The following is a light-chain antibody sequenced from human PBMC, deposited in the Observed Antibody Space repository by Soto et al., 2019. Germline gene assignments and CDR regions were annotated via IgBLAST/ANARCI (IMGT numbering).Light chain of an antibody. J-gene: IGKJ3*01. CDR1: QTINSY. Sequence: EIVLTQSPATLSLSPGERATLSCRASQTINSYLAWYQQKPGQAPRLLIYDASNRATRFPARFSGSGSGTDFTLTISSLEPEDFAVYYCQQRSNWPLTFGPRTKVDI. CDR3: QQRSNWPLT. V-gene: IGKV3-11*01. CDR2: DAS.